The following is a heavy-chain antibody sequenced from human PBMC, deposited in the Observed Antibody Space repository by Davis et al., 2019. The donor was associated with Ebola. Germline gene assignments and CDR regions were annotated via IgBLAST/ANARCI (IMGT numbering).Heavy chain of an antibody. J-gene: IGHJ4*02. CDR3: ARGGHDPRTIYDY. V-gene: IGHV3-20*04. Sequence: GGSLRLSCAPTGFTFDDYGMTWVRQAPGKGLEWVSGIHWNGRSTGYADPVKCRFIISRDNAKNSLYLQMDSLRAEDTALYYCARGGHDPRTIYDYWGQGTLVTVSS. D-gene: IGHD3-16*01. CDR1: GFTFDDYG. CDR2: IHWNGRST.